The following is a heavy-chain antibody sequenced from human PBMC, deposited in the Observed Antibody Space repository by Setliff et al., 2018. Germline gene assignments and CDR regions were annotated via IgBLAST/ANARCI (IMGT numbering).Heavy chain of an antibody. CDR1: GGSFSNYY. D-gene: IGHD6-13*01. J-gene: IGHJ3*02. CDR2: VSHSGST. Sequence: PSETLSLTCAVYGGSFSNYYWSWIRQPPGKGLEWLGEVSHSGSTNYKPSLKGRVAMSVDTSKRQFSLKLNSMTAADTAVYYCARLWWPYSSSWYTGAMTLPYAFDIWGQGTMVTVSS. V-gene: IGHV4-34*01. CDR3: ARLWWPYSSSWYTGAMTLPYAFDI.